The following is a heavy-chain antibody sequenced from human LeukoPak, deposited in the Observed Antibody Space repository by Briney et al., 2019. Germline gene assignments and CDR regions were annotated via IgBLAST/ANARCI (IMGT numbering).Heavy chain of an antibody. Sequence: VGALRLSCSSSGFTLNSYAMSSVRQAPGKWLDWVSAITASGGSTYYADSVKGRFTISRDNSKNTLYLQMNSLSAEDTAVYYCAKEVRAAAGGGWGQGTLVTVSS. CDR2: ITASGGST. D-gene: IGHD6-13*01. V-gene: IGHV3-23*01. CDR3: AKEVRAAAGGG. J-gene: IGHJ4*02. CDR1: GFTLNSYA.